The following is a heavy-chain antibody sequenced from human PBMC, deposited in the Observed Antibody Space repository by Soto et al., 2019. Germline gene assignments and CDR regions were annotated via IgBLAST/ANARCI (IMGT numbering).Heavy chain of an antibody. V-gene: IGHV1-3*01. CDR3: CVTLTAEYDH. CDR1: GYTFTTYA. CDR2: INADNGDT. Sequence: ASVKVSCKASGYTFTTYAIHWVRQAPGQSPEWMGWINADNGDTKYSQKFQGRVTITRDTSASTAYMALSSLRSDDTAVYYCCVTLTAEYDHWGQGSQVTLSS. D-gene: IGHD2-21*02. J-gene: IGHJ4*02.